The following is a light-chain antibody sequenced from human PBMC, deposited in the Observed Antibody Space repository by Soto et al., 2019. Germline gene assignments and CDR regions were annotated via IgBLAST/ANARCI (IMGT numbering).Light chain of an antibody. CDR2: EVS. Sequence: QSALTQPASVSGSPGQSITISCTGTSSDVGGYNYVSWYQQQSGKAPKLMIHEVSNRPSGVSNRFSGSKSGNTASLTIYGLQAEDEADYYCSSYTSSRAYVFGIGTKV. J-gene: IGLJ1*01. CDR1: SSDVGGYNY. V-gene: IGLV2-14*01. CDR3: SSYTSSRAYV.